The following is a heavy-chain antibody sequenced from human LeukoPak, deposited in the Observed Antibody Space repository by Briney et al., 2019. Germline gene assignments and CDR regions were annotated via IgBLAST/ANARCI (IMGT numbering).Heavy chain of an antibody. D-gene: IGHD6-19*01. V-gene: IGHV1-3*01. Sequence: GASVKVSCKASGYTFTSYAMHWVRQAPGQRLEWMGWINAGNGNTKYSQKFQGRVTITRDTSASTAYMELSSLRSEDTAVYYCARVESTGWWHYFDYWGQGTLVTVSS. J-gene: IGHJ4*02. CDR2: INAGNGNT. CDR3: ARVESTGWWHYFDY. CDR1: GYTFTSYA.